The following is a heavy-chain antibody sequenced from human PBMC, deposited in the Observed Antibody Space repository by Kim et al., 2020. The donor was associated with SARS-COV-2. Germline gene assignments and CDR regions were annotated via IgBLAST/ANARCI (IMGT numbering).Heavy chain of an antibody. CDR2: IYSGGST. Sequence: GGSLRLSCAASGFTVSSNYMSWVRQAPGKGLEGVSVIYSGGSTYYADSVKGRFTISRDNSKNTLYLQMNSLRAEDTAVYYCARSHPIVRGVHDAFDIWGQGTMVTVSS. D-gene: IGHD3-10*01. CDR3: ARSHPIVRGVHDAFDI. CDR1: GFTVSSNY. J-gene: IGHJ3*02. V-gene: IGHV3-53*01.